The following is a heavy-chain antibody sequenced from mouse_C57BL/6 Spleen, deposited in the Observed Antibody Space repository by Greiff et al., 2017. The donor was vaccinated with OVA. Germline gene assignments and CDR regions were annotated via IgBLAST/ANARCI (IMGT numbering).Heavy chain of an antibody. J-gene: IGHJ4*01. Sequence: EVQGVEPGGGLVQPGGSLKLSCAASGFTFSDYYMYWVRQTPEKRLEWVAYISNGGGSTYYPDTVKGLFTISRDNAKNTLYLQMSRLKSEDTAMYYCARQGLDYWGQGTSVTVSS. CDR3: ARQGLDY. CDR1: GFTFSDYY. CDR2: ISNGGGST. V-gene: IGHV5-12*01.